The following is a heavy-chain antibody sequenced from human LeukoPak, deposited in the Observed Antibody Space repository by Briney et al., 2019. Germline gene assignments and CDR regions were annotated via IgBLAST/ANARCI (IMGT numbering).Heavy chain of an antibody. Sequence: PGGSLRLSCEASGFPFDGYALHWVRQAPGKGLEWVALISYNGNIIEYADSVKSRFTISRDNSKNTLFLYMNSLRPEDTAMYYCVRWSGTYPLYYLDYWGQGTLVTVSS. D-gene: IGHD1-26*01. V-gene: IGHV3-30*04. CDR3: VRWSGTYPLYYLDY. CDR1: GFPFDGYA. J-gene: IGHJ4*02. CDR2: ISYNGNII.